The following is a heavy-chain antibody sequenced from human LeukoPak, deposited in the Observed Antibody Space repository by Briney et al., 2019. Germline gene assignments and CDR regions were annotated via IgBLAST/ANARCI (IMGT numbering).Heavy chain of an antibody. V-gene: IGHV3-23*01. CDR1: GFTFSSYA. D-gene: IGHD6-19*01. CDR3: AKAHYSSGWYKGDFDY. Sequence: GGSLRLSRAASGFTFSSYAMSWVRQAPGKGLEWVSVISGSGGTTYYADSVKGRFTISRDNSKNMLYLQMNSLRVEDTAIYYCAKAHYSSGWYKGDFDYWGQGTLVTASS. J-gene: IGHJ4*02. CDR2: ISGSGGTT.